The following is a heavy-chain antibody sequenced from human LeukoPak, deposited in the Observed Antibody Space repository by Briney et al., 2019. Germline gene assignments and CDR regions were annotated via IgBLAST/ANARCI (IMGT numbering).Heavy chain of an antibody. CDR3: GRVYCSTTSCYDYYDYYMDV. D-gene: IGHD2-2*01. CDR2: ISSDGNDK. CDR1: GVTFSSYG. V-gene: IGHV3-30*03. Sequence: GGSLRLSCAASGVTFSSYGMHWVRQAPGKGLEWVALISSDGNDKLYGDSVKGRFTISRDNVKNFLYLQMNSLRVEDTALYFCGRVYCSTTSCYDYYDYYMDVWGRGALVTVSS. J-gene: IGHJ6*03.